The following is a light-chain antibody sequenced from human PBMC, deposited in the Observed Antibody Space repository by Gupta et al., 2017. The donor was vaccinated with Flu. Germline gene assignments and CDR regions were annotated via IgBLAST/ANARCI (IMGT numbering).Light chain of an antibody. Sequence: DIVMTQSPATLSVSPGEGATLSCRASQRINTFLAWYQQRPGQAPRLLIYGASTRATGIPARFSGSGSGTDFTLTISSLQSEDFAVYDCQQYNNWPRTFGQGTKVEIK. CDR2: GAS. CDR1: QRINTF. J-gene: IGKJ1*01. V-gene: IGKV3-15*01. CDR3: QQYNNWPRT.